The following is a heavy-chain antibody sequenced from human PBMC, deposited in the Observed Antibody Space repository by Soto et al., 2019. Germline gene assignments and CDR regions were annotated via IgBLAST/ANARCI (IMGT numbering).Heavy chain of an antibody. J-gene: IGHJ4*02. CDR3: ARDIQIGPSETFDY. V-gene: IGHV1-2*02. D-gene: IGHD5-18*01. Sequence: QVQLVQSGAEVKKPGASVKVSCKASGYTFTGYYMHWVRQAPGQGLEWMGWINPNSGGTKYAQKFQGRATMTRETSISTAYMELSRLRSDDTAVYYCARDIQIGPSETFDYWGQGTLVTVSS. CDR1: GYTFTGYY. CDR2: INPNSGGT.